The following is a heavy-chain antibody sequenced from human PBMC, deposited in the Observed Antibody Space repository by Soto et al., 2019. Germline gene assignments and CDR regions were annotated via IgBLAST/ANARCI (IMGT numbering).Heavy chain of an antibody. D-gene: IGHD6-25*01. Sequence: GGSLRLSCVGSGFVFKNFAINWGRQPPGKGLEWVSVIRGTGLNTYYAASVKGRFNISRHNSKNTVYLQMDSLKAEDTAVYYCEKRAAQANIDNWFDPWGQGTLVTVSS. J-gene: IGHJ5*02. CDR3: EKRAAQANIDNWFDP. CDR2: IRGTGLNT. V-gene: IGHV3-23*01. CDR1: GFVFKNFA.